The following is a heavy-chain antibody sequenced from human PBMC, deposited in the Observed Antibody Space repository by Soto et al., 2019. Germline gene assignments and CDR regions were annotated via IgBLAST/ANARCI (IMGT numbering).Heavy chain of an antibody. CDR2: IYYSGST. Sequence: SETLSLTCTVSGGFISSYYWSWIRQPPGKGLEWIGYIYYSGSTNYNPSLQSRVTISVETSKNQFSLKLSSVTAADTAVYYCARDRGRSSWYYAFDIWGQGTMVTVPS. CDR1: GGFISSYY. V-gene: IGHV4-59*01. J-gene: IGHJ3*02. D-gene: IGHD6-13*01. CDR3: ARDRGRSSWYYAFDI.